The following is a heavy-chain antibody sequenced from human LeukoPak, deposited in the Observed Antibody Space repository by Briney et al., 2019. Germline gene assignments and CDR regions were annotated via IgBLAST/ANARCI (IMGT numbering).Heavy chain of an antibody. CDR2: ISYDGSNK. V-gene: IGHV3-30*03. CDR1: GFIFSTYG. J-gene: IGHJ4*02. Sequence: PGRSLRLSCAASGFIFSTYGMHWVRQAPGKGLEWVAVISYDGSNKYYADSMKGRFTISRDNSKNTLYLQMNSLRAEDTAVYYCASHIGNIYWGQGTLVTVSS. D-gene: IGHD1/OR15-1a*01. CDR3: ASHIGNIY.